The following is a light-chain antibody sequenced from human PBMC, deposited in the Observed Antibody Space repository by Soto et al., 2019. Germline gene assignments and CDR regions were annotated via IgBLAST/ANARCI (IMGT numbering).Light chain of an antibody. J-gene: IGLJ1*01. Sequence: QSALTQPASVSGSPGQSITISCTGTSSDVGGSKYVSWYPQYPGKVPNLWINKVSNRPSGVSNRFSGSKSGNTASRTISGLLAEDEADYFCTSSTSDSLYVFGSGTKLTVL. CDR3: TSSTSDSLYV. CDR2: KVS. V-gene: IGLV2-14*01. CDR1: SSDVGGSKY.